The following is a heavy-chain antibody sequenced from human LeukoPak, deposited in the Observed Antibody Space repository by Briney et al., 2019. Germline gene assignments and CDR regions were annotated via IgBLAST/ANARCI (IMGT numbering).Heavy chain of an antibody. Sequence: GGSLRLSCVPSGFRFSNYAMSWVRQAPGVGLEWVSAIDGGGGRTWHADSVRGRFTISRDNSKNTLFMQMNSLRAEDTAVYYCAKDFYDSSGSRYDYWGQGTLVTVSS. D-gene: IGHD3-22*01. CDR2: IDGGGGRT. CDR3: AKDFYDSSGSRYDY. CDR1: GFRFSNYA. V-gene: IGHV3-23*01. J-gene: IGHJ4*02.